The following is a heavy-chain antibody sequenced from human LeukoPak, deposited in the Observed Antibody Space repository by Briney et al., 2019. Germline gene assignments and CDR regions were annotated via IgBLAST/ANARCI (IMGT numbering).Heavy chain of an antibody. CDR3: ARRGGRSPNWFDP. CDR1: GGSISSYY. J-gene: IGHJ5*02. CDR2: IYYSGST. Sequence: SETLSLTCTVSGGSISSYYWSWIRQPPGKGLEWIGYIYYSGSTNYNPSLKSRVTISVDTSKNQFSLKLSSVTAADTAVYYCARRGGRSPNWFDPWGQGTLVTVSS. D-gene: IGHD2-15*01. V-gene: IGHV4-59*01.